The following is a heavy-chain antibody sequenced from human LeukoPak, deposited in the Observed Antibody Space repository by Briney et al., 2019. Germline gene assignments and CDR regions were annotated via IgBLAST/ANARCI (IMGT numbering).Heavy chain of an antibody. CDR2: IYHSGST. Sequence: KSSETLSLTCAVYGGSFSGYYWSWIRQPPGKGLEWIGSIYHSGSTYYNPSLKSRVTISVDTSKNQFSLKLSSVTAADTAVYYCARSLAGRSGFDAFDIWGQGTMVTVSS. V-gene: IGHV4-34*01. CDR1: GGSFSGYY. CDR3: ARSLAGRSGFDAFDI. D-gene: IGHD5-12*01. J-gene: IGHJ3*02.